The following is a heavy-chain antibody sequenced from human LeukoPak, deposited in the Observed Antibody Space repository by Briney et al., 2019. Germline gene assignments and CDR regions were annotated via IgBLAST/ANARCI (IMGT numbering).Heavy chain of an antibody. V-gene: IGHV7-4-1*02. Sequence: ASVTVSCKAAGYTFTSYAMDWLRQPHAKGLDLLGWINTNTGNETYAQGFMGGFVFYLDTSVSTAYLQISSLKAEDTAVYYCARDRGDGYNYGRYYFDYWGQGTLVTVSS. CDR2: INTNTGNE. J-gene: IGHJ4*02. CDR1: GYTFTSYA. CDR3: ARDRGDGYNYGRYYFDY. D-gene: IGHD5-24*01.